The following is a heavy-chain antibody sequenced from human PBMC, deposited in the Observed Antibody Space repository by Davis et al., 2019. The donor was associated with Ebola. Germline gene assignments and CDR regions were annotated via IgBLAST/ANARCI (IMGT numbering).Heavy chain of an antibody. CDR3: ARDGCSGGSCYSWFDP. CDR2: INPNSGGT. V-gene: IGHV1-2*04. Sequence: GGSLRLSCAASGYTFTGYYMHWVRQAPGQGLEWMGWINPNSGGTNYAQKFQGWVTMTRDTSISTAYMELSRLRSDDTAVYYCARDGCSGGSCYSWFDPWGQGTLVTVSS. D-gene: IGHD2-15*01. CDR1: GYTFTGYY. J-gene: IGHJ5*02.